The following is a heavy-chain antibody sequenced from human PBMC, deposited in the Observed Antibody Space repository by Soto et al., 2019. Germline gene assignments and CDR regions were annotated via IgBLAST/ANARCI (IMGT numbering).Heavy chain of an antibody. CDR1: GGTVSNKSDY. CDR3: ARTTAVPNTLRSRYFFDF. J-gene: IGHJ4*02. CDR2: VYYSGTT. V-gene: IGHV4-61*01. Sequence: SETKRLTSSVSGGTVSNKSDYRVWIRKTPGKRLEWIGYVYYSGTTNYNPSLKSRVTISIDMSKNQFSLRLSSVTAADTALYYCARTTAVPNTLRSRYFFDFWGQGTLVTVS. D-gene: IGHD3-9*01.